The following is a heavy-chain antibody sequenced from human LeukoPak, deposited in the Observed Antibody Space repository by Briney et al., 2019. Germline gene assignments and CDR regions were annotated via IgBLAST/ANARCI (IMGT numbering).Heavy chain of an antibody. D-gene: IGHD2-21*02. CDR1: GGSISSSNW. CDR2: IYHSGST. Sequence: SSGTLSLTCAVSGGSISSSNWWSWVRQPPGKGLEWIGEIYHSGSTNYNPSLKSRVTISVDKSKNQFSLKLSSVTAADTAVYYCARTIVVVTATPVYYFDYWGQGTLVTVSS. V-gene: IGHV4-4*02. CDR3: ARTIVVVTATPVYYFDY. J-gene: IGHJ4*02.